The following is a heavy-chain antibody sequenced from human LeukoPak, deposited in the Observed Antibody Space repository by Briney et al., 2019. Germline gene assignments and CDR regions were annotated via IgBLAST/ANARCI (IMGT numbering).Heavy chain of an antibody. J-gene: IGHJ4*02. V-gene: IGHV4-39*01. CDR3: ARLDGAWGYFDY. Sequence: PSETLSLTCTVSGGSISSSSYYWAWIRQPPGKRLEWIGSIYYSGSTYYNPSLKSRVTISVDTSKNQFSLNLSSLTAADTAVYYCARLDGAWGYFDYWGQGTLVTVSS. D-gene: IGHD3-16*01. CDR2: IYYSGST. CDR1: GGSISSSSYY.